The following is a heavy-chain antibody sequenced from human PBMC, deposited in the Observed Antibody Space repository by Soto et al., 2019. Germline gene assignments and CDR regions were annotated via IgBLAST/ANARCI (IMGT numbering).Heavy chain of an antibody. CDR1: GYNFTSYW. J-gene: IGHJ5*02. D-gene: IGHD6-13*01. Sequence: PGESLKISCKGSGYNFTSYWVGWVRQMPGKGLEWMGIIYPGDSDTRYSPSFQGQVTISADKSITTAYLQWSSLKASDTAMYYCARVEGTRGSSWYMDWFDPWGQGTLVTVSS. V-gene: IGHV5-51*01. CDR2: IYPGDSDT. CDR3: ARVEGTRGSSWYMDWFDP.